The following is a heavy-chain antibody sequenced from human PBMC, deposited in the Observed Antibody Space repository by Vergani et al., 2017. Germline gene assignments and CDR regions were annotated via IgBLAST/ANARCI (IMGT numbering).Heavy chain of an antibody. CDR1: GFTLSNYD. D-gene: IGHD3-16*01. CDR2: IQFEGSNQ. J-gene: IGHJ4*02. Sequence: QVQLVESGGGAVQRVGSLRLSCATSGFTLSNYDMQWIRQGPGKGLEFVTFIQFEGSNQYYAVSVKGRFTLSRNFSKNTLYLEMNSLRTDDTATYYCAKHFRGWGINYWGQGTQVIVSS. V-gene: IGHV3-30*02. CDR3: AKHFRGWGINY.